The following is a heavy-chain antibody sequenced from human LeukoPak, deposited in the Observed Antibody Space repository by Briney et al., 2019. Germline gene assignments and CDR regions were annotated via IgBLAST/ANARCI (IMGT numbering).Heavy chain of an antibody. Sequence: SETLSLTFTVSGGSISSGGYYWSWIRQPPGKGLEWMGYIYHSGSTYYNPSLKSRVTISVDRSKNQFSLKLSSVTAADTAVYYCARSVVVVPAAPPEYYFDYWGQGTLVTVSS. CDR1: GGSISSGGYY. CDR2: IYHSGST. D-gene: IGHD2-2*01. J-gene: IGHJ4*02. CDR3: ARSVVVVPAAPPEYYFDY. V-gene: IGHV4-30-2*01.